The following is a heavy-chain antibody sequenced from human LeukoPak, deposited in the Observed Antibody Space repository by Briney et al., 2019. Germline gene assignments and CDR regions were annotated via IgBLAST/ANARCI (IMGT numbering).Heavy chain of an antibody. CDR1: GGSISSYY. CDR3: ARQGYGSGGGYFDF. CDR2: IHYSGST. Sequence: SETLSLTCTVSGGSISSYYWSWIRQPPGKGLEWIGYIHYSGSTNYNPSLKSRVTMSLDTSKNQLSLRLSSVTAADTAVYYCARQGYGSGGGYFDFWGLGTLVTVSS. D-gene: IGHD3-10*01. J-gene: IGHJ4*02. V-gene: IGHV4-59*08.